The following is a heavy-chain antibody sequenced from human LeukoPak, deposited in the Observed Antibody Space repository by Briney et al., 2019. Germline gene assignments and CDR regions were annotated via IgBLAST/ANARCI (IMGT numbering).Heavy chain of an antibody. CDR2: ISAHNGNT. Sequence: ASVKVSCKASGYTFTSYDLSWVRQAPGQGLEWMGWISAHNGNTNYAQKFQGRVTMTTDTSTSTAAMEVRSLRSDDTAEYSCARAAIAYCGCTSCYEFDDWGQGTLVTVSS. CDR3: ARAAIAYCGCTSCYEFDD. V-gene: IGHV1-18*01. CDR1: GYTFTSYD. D-gene: IGHD2-2*01. J-gene: IGHJ4*01.